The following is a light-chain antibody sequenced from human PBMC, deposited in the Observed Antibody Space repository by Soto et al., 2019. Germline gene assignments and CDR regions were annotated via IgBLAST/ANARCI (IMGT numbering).Light chain of an antibody. J-gene: IGKJ2*03. CDR1: QSVSTW. V-gene: IGKV1-5*03. CDR2: KAS. Sequence: DIQMPQSPSTLSASVGDRVTITCRASQSVSTWLAWYQQKPGRAPKVLIYKASTLDSGVPSRFSGSGSGTECTLTISSLHPDDCATYCCQLYNNYYSFGQGTKLVIK. CDR3: QLYNNYYS.